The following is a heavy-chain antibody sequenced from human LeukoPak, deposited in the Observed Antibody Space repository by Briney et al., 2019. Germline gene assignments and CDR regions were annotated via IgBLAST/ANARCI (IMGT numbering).Heavy chain of an antibody. D-gene: IGHD4-17*01. Sequence: GSLRLSCAASGFTVSSNYMSWVRQAPGKGLEWVSVIYSGGSTYYADSVKGRFTISRDNAKNSLYMQMNSLRDEDTAVYYCAREGTTVTTGDYWGQGTLVTVSS. CDR1: GFTVSSNY. J-gene: IGHJ4*02. CDR2: IYSGGST. V-gene: IGHV3-66*01. CDR3: AREGTTVTTGDY.